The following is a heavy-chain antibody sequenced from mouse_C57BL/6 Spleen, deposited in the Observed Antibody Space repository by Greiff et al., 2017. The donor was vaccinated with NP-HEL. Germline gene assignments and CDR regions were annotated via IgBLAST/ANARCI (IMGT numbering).Heavy chain of an antibody. J-gene: IGHJ4*01. V-gene: IGHV1-64*01. CDR3: ARGGVYEGDLYVMDY. D-gene: IGHD2-3*01. CDR1: GYTFTSYW. CDR2: IHPNSGST. Sequence: QVQLQQPGAELVKPGASVKLSCKASGYTFTSYWMHWVKQRPGQGLEWIGMIHPNSGSTNYNEKFKSKATLTVDKSSSTAYMQLSSLPSEDSAVYFCARGGVYEGDLYVMDYWGQGTSVTVSS.